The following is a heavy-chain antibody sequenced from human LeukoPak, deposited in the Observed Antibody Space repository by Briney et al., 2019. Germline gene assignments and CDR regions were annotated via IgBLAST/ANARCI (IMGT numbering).Heavy chain of an antibody. J-gene: IGHJ4*02. V-gene: IGHV5-51*01. Sequence: GESLKISCKGSGYRFTTYWIGWVRQMPGKGLEWMGIIYPGDSDTRYSPSFQGQVTISVDKSISTAYLQWSGLQASDTAIYYCARWGYCSSNACYSFDYWGQGTLVTVSS. CDR2: IYPGDSDT. CDR1: GYRFTTYW. CDR3: ARWGYCSSNACYSFDY. D-gene: IGHD2-2*02.